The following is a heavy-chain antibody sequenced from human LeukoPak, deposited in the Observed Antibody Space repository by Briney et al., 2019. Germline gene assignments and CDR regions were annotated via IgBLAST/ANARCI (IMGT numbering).Heavy chain of an antibody. CDR1: GFTFSSYA. V-gene: IGHV3-23*01. J-gene: IGHJ4*01. CDR2: ISGSGGST. CDR3: AKDIRGDLYGGKGGFDY. Sequence: GGSLRLSCAASGFTFSSYAMSWVRQAPGKGLEWVSAISGSGGSTYYADSVKGRFTISRDNAKNSLYLQMSSLRAEDMALYYCAKDIRGDLYGGKGGFDYWGQGTLVTVSS. D-gene: IGHD4-23*01.